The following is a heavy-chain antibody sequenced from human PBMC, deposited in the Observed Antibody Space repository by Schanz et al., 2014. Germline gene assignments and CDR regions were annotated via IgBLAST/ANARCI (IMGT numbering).Heavy chain of an antibody. V-gene: IGHV3-23*01. CDR1: GFTFSSYW. CDR3: AKGMGYCSGGTCYDYYYYGLDV. D-gene: IGHD2-15*01. J-gene: IGHJ6*02. Sequence: EVQLLESGGGLVQPGGSLRLSCAAYGFTFSSYWMSWVRQAPGKGLEWVSSISHSGGSKYYADSVKGRFTISRDNSENTLYLQMNSLSADDTAVFYCAKGMGYCSGGTCYDYYYYGLDVWGQGTTVTVSS. CDR2: ISHSGGSK.